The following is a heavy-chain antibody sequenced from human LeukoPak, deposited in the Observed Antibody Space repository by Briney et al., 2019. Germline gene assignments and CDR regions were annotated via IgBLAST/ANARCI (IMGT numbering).Heavy chain of an antibody. CDR3: ARASSGGDYDY. D-gene: IGHD4-17*01. J-gene: IGHJ4*02. CDR2: ISITGSTT. CDR1: GFTFSDYY. V-gene: IGHV3-11*01. Sequence: GGSLRLSCAASGFTFSDYYMNWIRQAPGKGLEWVSYISITGSTTYYADSVKGRFTISRDNAKNSLYLQMNSLRAEDTAVYYCARASSGGDYDYWGQGTLVTVSS.